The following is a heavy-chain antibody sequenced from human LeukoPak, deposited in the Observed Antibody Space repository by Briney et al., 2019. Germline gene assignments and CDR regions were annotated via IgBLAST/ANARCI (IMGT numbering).Heavy chain of an antibody. D-gene: IGHD6-6*01. Sequence: KPSETLSLICAVYGGSFSGYYWSWIRQPPGKGLEWIGEINHSGSTNYNPSLKSRVTISVDTSKNQFSLKLSSVTAADTAVYYCASHPYSSSSHYYGMDVWGQGTTVTVSS. V-gene: IGHV4-34*01. CDR3: ASHPYSSSSHYYGMDV. CDR1: GGSFSGYY. CDR2: INHSGST. J-gene: IGHJ6*02.